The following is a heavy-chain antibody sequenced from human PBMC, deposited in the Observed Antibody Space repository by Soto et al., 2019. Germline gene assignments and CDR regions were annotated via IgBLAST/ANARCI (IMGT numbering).Heavy chain of an antibody. CDR2: INAHSGGT. V-gene: IGHV1-2*02. J-gene: IGHJ5*02. Sequence: ASVKVSCKASGFAFTGYYIHWLRQAPGQGLEWMGWINAHSGGTEFAQKSQGRVTLTRDTSISTAYMTLTGLKSDDTAVYYCAKDLTRQLAYWLDPWGQGTQVTVSS. CDR3: AKDLTRQLAYWLDP. CDR1: GFAFTGYY. D-gene: IGHD3-16*01.